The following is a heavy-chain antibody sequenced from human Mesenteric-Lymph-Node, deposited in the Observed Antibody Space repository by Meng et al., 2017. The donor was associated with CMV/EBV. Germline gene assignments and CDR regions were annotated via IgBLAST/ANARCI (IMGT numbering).Heavy chain of an antibody. CDR2: INPNSGDT. CDR3: ASPPVGSSSWWCFDN. D-gene: IGHD6-13*01. Sequence: SGYTFTGNYMHWVRQAPGQGLEWMGWINPNSGDTNYAQKFQGRVTMTRDTSISTAHMELSRLRSDDTALYYCASPPVGSSSWWCFDNWGQGSLVTVSS. V-gene: IGHV1-2*02. J-gene: IGHJ4*02. CDR1: GYTFTGNY.